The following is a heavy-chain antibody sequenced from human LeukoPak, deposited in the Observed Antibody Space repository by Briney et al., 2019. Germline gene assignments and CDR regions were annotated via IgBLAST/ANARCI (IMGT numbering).Heavy chain of an antibody. CDR1: GYTLTSYY. CDR3: ARDRHNWNDPTQYMDV. J-gene: IGHJ6*03. V-gene: IGHV1-46*01. Sequence: ASVKVSCKASGYTLTSYYMHWVRQAPGQGLEWMGIINPSGGSTSYAHKFQGRVTMTRDTSTSTVYMELSSLRSEDTAVYYCARDRHNWNDPTQYMDVWGKGTTVTVSS. CDR2: INPSGGST. D-gene: IGHD1-20*01.